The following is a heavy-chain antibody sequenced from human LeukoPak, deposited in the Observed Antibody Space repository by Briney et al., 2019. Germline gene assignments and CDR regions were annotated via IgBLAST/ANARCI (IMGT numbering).Heavy chain of an antibody. Sequence: SVKVSCKASGGTFSSYAISWVRQAPGQGLEWMGRIIPILGIANYAQKSQGRVTITADKSTSTAYMELSSLRSEDTAVYYCARDRRVGATTNAFDIWGQGTMVTVSS. CDR3: ARDRRVGATTNAFDI. D-gene: IGHD1-26*01. J-gene: IGHJ3*02. V-gene: IGHV1-69*04. CDR2: IIPILGIA. CDR1: GGTFSSYA.